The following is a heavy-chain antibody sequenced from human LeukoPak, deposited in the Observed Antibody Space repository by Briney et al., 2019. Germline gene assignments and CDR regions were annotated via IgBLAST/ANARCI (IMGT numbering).Heavy chain of an antibody. Sequence: GGSLRLSCAASGFTFSSYEMNWVRQAPGKGLEWLSYISSSGSSIYYADSVKGRFTISRDNAENSLYLRMNSLRAEDTAVYYCARDLGYYDSSGYYRGAEYFQHWGQGTLVTVSS. D-gene: IGHD3-22*01. J-gene: IGHJ1*01. V-gene: IGHV3-48*03. CDR2: ISSSGSSI. CDR1: GFTFSSYE. CDR3: ARDLGYYDSSGYYRGAEYFQH.